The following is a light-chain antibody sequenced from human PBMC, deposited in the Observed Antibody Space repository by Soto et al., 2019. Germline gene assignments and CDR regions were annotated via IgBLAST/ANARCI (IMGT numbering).Light chain of an antibody. J-gene: IGKJ4*01. V-gene: IGKV1-12*01. CDR3: QQASSFPLT. CDR1: QLISSW. Sequence: IQMTQSPSSVPASVGDSVTITCRASQLISSWLAWYQVKPGKAPKLLIYGASNQESGVPSRFSGSESGTLFTLTINSLEPEDFATYYCQQASSFPLTFGGGTEVEV. CDR2: GAS.